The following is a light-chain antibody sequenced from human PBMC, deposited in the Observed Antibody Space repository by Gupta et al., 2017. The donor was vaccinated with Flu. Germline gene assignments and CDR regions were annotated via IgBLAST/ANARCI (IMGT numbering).Light chain of an antibody. J-gene: IGLJ1*01. Sequence: TSSDVGSYNLVSWYQQHPVKAPKLIICEVTKRPSVISNRFSGSKSGSTASLTISGLQAEDEADYYCCSYSASSSTVFGTGTKVTVL. V-gene: IGLV2-23*02. CDR2: EVT. CDR1: SSDVGSYNL. CDR3: CSYSASSSTV.